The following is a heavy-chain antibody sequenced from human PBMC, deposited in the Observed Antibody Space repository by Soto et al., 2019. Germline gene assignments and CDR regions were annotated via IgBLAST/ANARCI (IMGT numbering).Heavy chain of an antibody. CDR2: ISGSGGST. V-gene: IGHV3-23*01. CDR1: GFTFSSYA. CDR3: AKTQYCGGDCYSPPFDY. D-gene: IGHD2-21*02. Sequence: PGGSLRLSCAASGFTFSSYAMSWVRQAPGKGLEWVSAISGSGGSTYYADSVKGRFTISRDNSKNTLYLQMNRLRAEDTAVYYCAKTQYCGGDCYSPPFDYWGQGTLVTVSS. J-gene: IGHJ4*02.